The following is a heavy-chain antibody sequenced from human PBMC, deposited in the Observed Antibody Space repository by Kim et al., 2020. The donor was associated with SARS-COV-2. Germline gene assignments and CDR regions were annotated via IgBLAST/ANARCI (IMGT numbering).Heavy chain of an antibody. CDR3: ARGVYDFWSDLSVGWYFDL. V-gene: IGHV4-34*01. CDR1: GGSFSGYY. Sequence: SETLSLTCAVYGGSFSGYYWSWIRQPPGKGLEWIGEINHSGSTNYNPSLKSRVTISVDTSKNQFSLKLSSVTAADTAVYYCARGVYDFWSDLSVGWYFDLWGRGTLVTVSS. D-gene: IGHD3-3*01. J-gene: IGHJ2*01. CDR2: INHSGST.